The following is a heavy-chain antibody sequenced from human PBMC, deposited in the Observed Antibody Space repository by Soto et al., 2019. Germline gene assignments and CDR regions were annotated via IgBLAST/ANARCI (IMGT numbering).Heavy chain of an antibody. V-gene: IGHV3-23*01. J-gene: IGHJ4*02. CDR2: VTGSGDTT. D-gene: IGHD1-1*01. CDR3: ARRRIGRAGARLDY. Sequence: EVQLLESGGDLVQPGGSLRLSCAASGFTFSTYAMSWVRQAPGKGLEWVSSVTGSGDTTYYADSVKGRFTISRDNSQNTLSLQMNGVRVEDRGGWYCARRRIGRAGARLDYWGQGALVTVAS. CDR1: GFTFSTYA.